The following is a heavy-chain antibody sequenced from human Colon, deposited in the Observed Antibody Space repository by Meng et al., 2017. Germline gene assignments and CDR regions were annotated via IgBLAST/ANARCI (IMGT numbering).Heavy chain of an antibody. Sequence: EVQLVESGGGLVKPWGSLRLSCAVSGFTFRNYNMHWIRQAPGKGLEWVSSISGTTYLYYADSVKGRFTISRDNDKNLLFLQMSSLRAEDTAVYYCARDHDNGWSFGYWGQGILVTVSS. CDR3: ARDHDNGWSFGY. J-gene: IGHJ4*02. CDR2: ISGTTYL. CDR1: GFTFRNYN. D-gene: IGHD6-19*01. V-gene: IGHV3-69-1*02.